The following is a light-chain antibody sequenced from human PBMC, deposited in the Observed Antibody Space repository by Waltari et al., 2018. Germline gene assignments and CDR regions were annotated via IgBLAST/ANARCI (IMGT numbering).Light chain of an antibody. J-gene: IGLJ2*01. Sequence: SYVVTQPPSVSLAPGKTATITCGGAAIGRKTVCWYQQRPGQAPVLVVYDNSDRSSGVPERFSGSNSGDTATLTISRVEVGDEADFYCQVWDSTTDHAIFGGGTKLTVL. V-gene: IGLV3-21*03. CDR3: QVWDSTTDHAI. CDR1: AIGRKT. CDR2: DNS.